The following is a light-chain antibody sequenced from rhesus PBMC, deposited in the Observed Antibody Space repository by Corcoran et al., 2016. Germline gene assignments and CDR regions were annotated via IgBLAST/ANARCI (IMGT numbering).Light chain of an antibody. CDR1: SLLDSEDGNTY. CDR3: MQALEFPYS. CDR2: EVS. J-gene: IGKJ2*01. V-gene: IGKV2-104*02. Sequence: SLLDSEDGNTYLDWYLQKPGQSPQLLIYEVSNRASGVPDRFSGSGSDTDFKLKISRVEAEDVGVYYCMQALEFPYSFGQGTKVEIK.